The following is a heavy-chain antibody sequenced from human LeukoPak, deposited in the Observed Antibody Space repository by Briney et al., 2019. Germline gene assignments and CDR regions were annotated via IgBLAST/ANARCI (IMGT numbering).Heavy chain of an antibody. V-gene: IGHV4-34*01. CDR2: INHSGST. CDR1: GGSFSGCY. CDR3: ARGRYYGDYRVDP. Sequence: SETLSLTCAVYGGSFSGCYWSWIRQPPGKGLEWIEEINHSGSTNYDPSLKSRVTISVDTSKNQFSLKLSSVTAAATAVYYCARGRYYGDYRVDPWGQGTLVTVSS. D-gene: IGHD4-17*01. J-gene: IGHJ5*02.